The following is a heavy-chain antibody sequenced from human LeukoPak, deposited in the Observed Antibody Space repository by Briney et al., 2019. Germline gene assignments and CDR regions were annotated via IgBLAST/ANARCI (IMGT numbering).Heavy chain of an antibody. J-gene: IGHJ4*02. CDR3: ARGRELDPLFDY. D-gene: IGHD1-26*01. V-gene: IGHV3-21*01. Sequence: GGSLRLSCAASGFTFSSYSMNWVRRAPGKGLEWVSSISSSNSYIYYADSVKGRFTISRDNAKNSLYLQMNSLRAEDTAVYYCARGRELDPLFDYWGQGTLVTVSS. CDR2: ISSSNSYI. CDR1: GFTFSSYS.